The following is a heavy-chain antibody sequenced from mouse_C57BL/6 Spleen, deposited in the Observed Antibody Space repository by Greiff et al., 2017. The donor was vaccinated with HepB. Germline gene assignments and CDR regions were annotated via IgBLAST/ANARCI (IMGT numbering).Heavy chain of an antibody. J-gene: IGHJ4*01. CDR2: ISNLAYSI. CDR3: ARPTAQATSYAMDY. CDR1: GFTFSDYG. V-gene: IGHV5-15*01. Sequence: EVQRVESGGGLVQPGGSLKLSCAASGFTFSDYGMAWVRQAPRKGPEWVAFISNLAYSIYYADTVTGRFTISRENAKNTLYLEMSSLRSEDTAMYYCARPTAQATSYAMDYWGQGTSVTVSS. D-gene: IGHD3-2*02.